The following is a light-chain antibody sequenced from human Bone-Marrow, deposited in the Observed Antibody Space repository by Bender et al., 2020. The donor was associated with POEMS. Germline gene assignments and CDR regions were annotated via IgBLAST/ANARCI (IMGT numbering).Light chain of an antibody. V-gene: IGLV2-23*01. J-gene: IGLJ3*02. CDR2: EDT. CDR1: SSDVGANNY. Sequence: QSALTQPPSASGSPGQSITISCTGTSSDVGANNYVSWYQQHPGKAPKIMIYEDTKRPSGVSNRFSGSKSGNTASLTISGLQAEDEADYYCCSYAGSSTWVFGGGTKLTVL. CDR3: CSYAGSSTWV.